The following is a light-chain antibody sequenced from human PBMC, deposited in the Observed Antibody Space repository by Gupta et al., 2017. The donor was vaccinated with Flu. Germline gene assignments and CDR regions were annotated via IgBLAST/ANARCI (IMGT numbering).Light chain of an antibody. CDR2: STT. CDR1: TGAVTSGYY. CDR3: LLYYGGVNCV. Sequence: QTVVTLEPPLPVSPGGTATSTCASSTGAVTSGYYPNWFQQKSGQPPRALIYSTTTTHSWTPALFSGSLLGGEAALTLSGVQPEDEAEYYCLLYYGGVNCVFGGGTKLTVL. V-gene: IGLV7-43*01. J-gene: IGLJ3*02.